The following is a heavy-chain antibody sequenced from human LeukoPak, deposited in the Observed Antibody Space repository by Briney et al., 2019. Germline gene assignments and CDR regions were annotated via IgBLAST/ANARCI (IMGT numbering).Heavy chain of an antibody. CDR2: ISTYNGNA. V-gene: IGHV1-18*01. Sequence: GASVKVSCKASGYTFTSYGISWVRQAPGQGLEWMGWISTYNGNANYAQKLQGRVTMTTDTSTSTAYMELRSLRSDDTAVYYCARDRGAAAGNFYYYMDVWGKGTTVTVSS. CDR1: GYTFTSYG. J-gene: IGHJ6*03. CDR3: ARDRGAAAGNFYYYMDV. D-gene: IGHD6-13*01.